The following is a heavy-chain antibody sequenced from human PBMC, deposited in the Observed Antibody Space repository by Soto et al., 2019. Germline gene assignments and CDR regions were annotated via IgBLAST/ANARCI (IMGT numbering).Heavy chain of an antibody. V-gene: IGHV3-23*01. CDR1: GFTFNTHT. CDR2: ISGSVVST. J-gene: IGHJ4*02. CDR3: AKDLSSCSGGVCYSLYFAS. Sequence: EVQLLESGGGLVQPGGSLRLSCAASGFTFNTHTMGWVRQAPGKGLEWVAAISGSVVSTYYADFVKGRFSISRDNSHNMVFLQLNSLTVEDTAVYYCAKDLSSCSGGVCYSLYFASWGQGALVTVSS. D-gene: IGHD2-8*02.